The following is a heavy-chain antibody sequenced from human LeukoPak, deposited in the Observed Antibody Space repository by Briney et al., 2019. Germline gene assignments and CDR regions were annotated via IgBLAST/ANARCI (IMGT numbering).Heavy chain of an antibody. CDR1: GFTFSTYG. V-gene: IGHV3-30*18. J-gene: IGHJ4*02. D-gene: IGHD1-26*01. CDR2: ISCDGSNK. Sequence: GRSLRLSCAASGFTFSTYGMHWVRQAPGKGLEWVAVISCDGSNKFYADSVKGRFTISRDNSKNTLYLQMNSLRAEDTAVYYCAKDCGGTKWELGRDYFDYWGQGTLVTVSS. CDR3: AKDCGGTKWELGRDYFDY.